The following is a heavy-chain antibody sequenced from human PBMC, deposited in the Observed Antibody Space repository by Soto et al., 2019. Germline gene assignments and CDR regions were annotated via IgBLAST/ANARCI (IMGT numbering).Heavy chain of an antibody. J-gene: IGHJ6*02. V-gene: IGHV5-51*01. D-gene: IGHD3-10*01. CDR2: IYPGDSDT. CDR3: ARSGSIGTPVYYYYGMDV. Sequence: PGESLKISCQTSGYRFSSYWIGWVRQMPGKGLEWMGIIYPGDSDTRYSPSFQGQVTISADKSISTAYLQWSSLKASDTAMYYCARSGSIGTPVYYYYGMDVWGQGTSVTVSS. CDR1: GYRFSSYW.